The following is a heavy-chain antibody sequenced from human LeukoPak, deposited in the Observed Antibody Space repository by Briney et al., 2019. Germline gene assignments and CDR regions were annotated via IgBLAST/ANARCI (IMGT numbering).Heavy chain of an antibody. D-gene: IGHD3-10*01. Sequence: TGGSLRLSCAASRFTLSNAWMNWVRQAPGKGLEWVGRIKRKSDGGTTDYAAPVKGIFTISRDESTNTLNLQMKSLKNEDTAVYYCTMGLWFGELYLDYWGQGTLVTVSS. J-gene: IGHJ4*02. CDR1: RFTLSNAW. V-gene: IGHV3-15*01. CDR3: TMGLWFGELYLDY. CDR2: IKRKSDGGTT.